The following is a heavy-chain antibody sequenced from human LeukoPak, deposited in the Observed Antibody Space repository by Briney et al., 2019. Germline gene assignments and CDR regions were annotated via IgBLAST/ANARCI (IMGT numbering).Heavy chain of an antibody. J-gene: IGHJ6*03. D-gene: IGHD2-2*02. CDR1: GGSFSGYY. CDR2: INHSGST. CDR3: ARGIVVVPAAILVIRYYYYYYMDV. Sequence: PSETLSLTCAVYGGSFSGYYWSWIRQPPGKGLEWIGKINHSGSTNYNPSLKSRVTISVDTSKNQFSLKLSSVTAADTAVYYCARGIVVVPAAILVIRYYYYYYMDVWGKGTTVTVSS. V-gene: IGHV4-34*01.